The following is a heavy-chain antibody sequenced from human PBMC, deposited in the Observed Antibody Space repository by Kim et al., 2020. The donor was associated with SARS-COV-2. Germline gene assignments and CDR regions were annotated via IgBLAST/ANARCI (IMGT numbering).Heavy chain of an antibody. Sequence: STYYADSVKGRFTISRDNSKNTLYLQMNRLRAEDTAVYYCATQSSGYLGYWGQGTLVTVSS. D-gene: IGHD3-22*01. J-gene: IGHJ4*02. CDR3: ATQSSGYLGY. CDR2: ST. V-gene: IGHV3-23*01.